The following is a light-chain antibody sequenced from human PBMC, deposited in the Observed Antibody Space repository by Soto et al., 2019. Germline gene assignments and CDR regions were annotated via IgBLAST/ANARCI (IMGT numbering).Light chain of an antibody. CDR1: QSVRSYY. J-gene: IGKJ1*01. CDR3: QQYRDLPQT. V-gene: IGKV3-20*01. CDR2: NSS. Sequence: EIVLTQSPGTLSLSPGERATLSCRASQSVRSYYLAWYQQKPGQAPRLLIYNSSTRATGIPDRFSGSGSWTKFTLTISRLEPEDFALYYCQQYRDLPQTFGQGTQVEIK.